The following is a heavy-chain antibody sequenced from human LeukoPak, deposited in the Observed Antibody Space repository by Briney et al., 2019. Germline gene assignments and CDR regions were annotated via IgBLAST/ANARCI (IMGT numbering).Heavy chain of an antibody. J-gene: IGHJ4*02. CDR2: ISAYNGNT. CDR1: GYTFTSYG. Sequence: ASVKVSCKASGYTFTSYGISWVRQPPGQGLEWMGWISAYNGNTNYAQKLQGRVTMTTDTSTSTAYMELRSLRSDDTAVYYCARAGLGRFSSGYDYWGQGTLVTVSS. V-gene: IGHV1-18*01. D-gene: IGHD3-22*01. CDR3: ARAGLGRFSSGYDY.